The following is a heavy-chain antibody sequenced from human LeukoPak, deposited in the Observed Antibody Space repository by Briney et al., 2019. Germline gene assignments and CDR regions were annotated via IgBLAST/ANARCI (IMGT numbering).Heavy chain of an antibody. Sequence: GGSLRLSCAASGFSFSSYAMSWVRQAPGKGLEWVSGISGSGGTTYYADSVKGRFTISRDNSRNTLYLQMNSLRAEDTAVHYCAKEVGATGATYYGMDVWGQGTTVTVSS. CDR2: ISGSGGTT. CDR1: GFSFSSYA. J-gene: IGHJ6*02. D-gene: IGHD1-26*01. CDR3: AKEVGATGATYYGMDV. V-gene: IGHV3-23*01.